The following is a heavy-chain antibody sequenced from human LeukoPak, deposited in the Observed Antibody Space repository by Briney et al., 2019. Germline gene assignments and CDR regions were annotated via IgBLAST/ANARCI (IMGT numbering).Heavy chain of an antibody. Sequence: SETLSLTCTVSGGSISSYYWSWIRQPPGKGLEWIGEINHSGSTNYNPSLKSRVTISVDTSKNQFSLKLSSVTAADTAVYYCARARQWRNYFDYWGQGTLVTVSS. CDR2: INHSGST. CDR1: GGSISSYY. D-gene: IGHD6-19*01. J-gene: IGHJ4*02. V-gene: IGHV4-34*01. CDR3: ARARQWRNYFDY.